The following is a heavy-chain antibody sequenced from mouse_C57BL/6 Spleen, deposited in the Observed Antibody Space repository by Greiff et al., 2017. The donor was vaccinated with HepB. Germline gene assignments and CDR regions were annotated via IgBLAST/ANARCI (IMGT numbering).Heavy chain of an antibody. J-gene: IGHJ3*01. V-gene: IGHV1-9*01. CDR3: ARKGYYYGSREAWFAY. Sequence: VQLQQSGAELMKPGASVKLSCKATGYTFTGYWIEWVKQRPGHGLEWIGEILPGSGSTNYNEKFKGKATFTADTSSNTAYMQLSSLTTEDSAIYYCARKGYYYGSREAWFAYWGQGTLVTVSA. D-gene: IGHD1-1*01. CDR2: ILPGSGST. CDR1: GYTFTGYW.